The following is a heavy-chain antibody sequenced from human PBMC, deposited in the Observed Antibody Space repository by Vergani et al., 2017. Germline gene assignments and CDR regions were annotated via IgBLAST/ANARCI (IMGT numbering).Heavy chain of an antibody. CDR1: GFTFDDYG. CDR2: IIWNGGST. J-gene: IGHJ3*02. CDR3: ARAPGISDAFDI. D-gene: IGHD6-13*01. Sequence: EVQLLESGGGLVQPGGSLRLSCAASGFTFDDYGMSWVRQAPGKGLEWVSGIIWNGGSTGYADSVKGRFNISRDNSKNTLYLQINSLRAEDTAVYYCARAPGISDAFDIWGQGTMVTVSS. V-gene: IGHV3-20*04.